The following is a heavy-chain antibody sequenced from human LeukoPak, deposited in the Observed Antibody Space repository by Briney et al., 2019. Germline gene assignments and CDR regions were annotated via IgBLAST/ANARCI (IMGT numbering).Heavy chain of an antibody. CDR3: AKGEPHYYDSRRIAFDI. V-gene: IGHV3-23*01. CDR1: GFTFSSYA. J-gene: IGHJ3*02. Sequence: SGGSLRLSCAASGFTFSSYAMSWVRQAPGKGLEWVSAISGSGGSTYYADSVKGRFTISRDNSKNTLYLQMNSLRAEDTAVYYCAKGEPHYYDSRRIAFDIWGQGTMVTVSS. CDR2: ISGSGGST. D-gene: IGHD3-22*01.